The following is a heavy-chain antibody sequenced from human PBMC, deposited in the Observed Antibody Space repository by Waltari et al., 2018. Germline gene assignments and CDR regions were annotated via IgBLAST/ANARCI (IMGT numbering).Heavy chain of an antibody. D-gene: IGHD3-10*01. CDR3: ATGPLVQGEGYFDY. CDR2: FDPEDGET. J-gene: IGHJ4*02. V-gene: IGHV1-24*01. Sequence: QVQMVQSGAEVKKPGASVKVYCKVSGYTLTELSMHWARQAPGKGLERMGGFDPEDGETIYAQQFQGRVTMTEDTSTDTAYMQLSSLRSEDTAVYYCATGPLVQGEGYFDYWGQGTLVTVSS. CDR1: GYTLTELS.